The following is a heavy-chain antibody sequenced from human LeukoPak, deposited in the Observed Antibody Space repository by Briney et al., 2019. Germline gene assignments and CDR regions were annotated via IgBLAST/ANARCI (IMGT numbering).Heavy chain of an antibody. J-gene: IGHJ4*02. CDR2: ITTGGSSI. CDR1: GFTFSTYW. V-gene: IGHV3-48*04. D-gene: IGHD6-19*01. CDR3: ARVRYDSGWYDY. Sequence: TGGSLRLSCAASGFTFSTYWMSWVRQAPGKGLECVSHITTGGSSIFYADSVKGRFTISRDNAKNSLYLQMNSLRAEDAAVYYCARVRYDSGWYDYWGQGALVTVSS.